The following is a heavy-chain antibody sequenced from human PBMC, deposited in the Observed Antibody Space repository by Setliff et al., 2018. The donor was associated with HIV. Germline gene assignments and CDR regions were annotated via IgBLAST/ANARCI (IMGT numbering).Heavy chain of an antibody. J-gene: IGHJ4*02. CDR1: GGSISSGCY. V-gene: IGHV4-38-2*02. CDR3: ARVYYGDLEY. CDR2: MYHTGST. D-gene: IGHD4-17*01. Sequence: SETLSLTCTVSGGSISSGCYWGWIRQPPGKGLEWIGSMYHTGSTYYSPSLNSRFTISVDTSKNQFSLKLSSVTAADTAVYFCARVYYGDLEYWGQGTLVTVSS.